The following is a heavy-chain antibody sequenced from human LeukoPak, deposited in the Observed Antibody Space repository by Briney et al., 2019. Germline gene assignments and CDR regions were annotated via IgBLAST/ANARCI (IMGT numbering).Heavy chain of an antibody. CDR1: GYTFTSYA. CDR2: INAGNDNT. V-gene: IGHV1-3*01. Sequence: ASVKVSCTASGYTFTSYAMHWVRQAPGQRLEWMGWINAGNDNTKYSQKFQGRVTITRDTSASTAYMELSSLRSEDTAVYYCARDLGYCTGGTCYPNWFDPWAREPWSPSP. CDR3: ARDLGYCTGGTCYPNWFDP. D-gene: IGHD2-15*01. J-gene: IGHJ5*02.